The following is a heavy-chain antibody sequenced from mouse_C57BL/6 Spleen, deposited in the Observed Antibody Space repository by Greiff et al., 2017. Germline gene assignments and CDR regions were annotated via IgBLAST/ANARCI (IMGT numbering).Heavy chain of an antibody. Sequence: EVHLVESGGGLVKPGGSLKLSCAASGFTFSSYTMSWVRQTPEKRLEWVATISGGGGNTYYPDSVKGRFTISRDNAKNTLYLQMSSLRSEDTALYYCASGAAQARFAYWGQGTLVTVSA. J-gene: IGHJ3*01. D-gene: IGHD3-2*02. CDR1: GFTFSSYT. V-gene: IGHV5-9*01. CDR2: ISGGGGNT. CDR3: ASGAAQARFAY.